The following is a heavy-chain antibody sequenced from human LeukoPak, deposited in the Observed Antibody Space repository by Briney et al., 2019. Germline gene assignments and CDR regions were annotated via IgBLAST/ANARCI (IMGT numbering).Heavy chain of an antibody. CDR2: ISSSSSYI. Sequence: GGSLRLSCAASGFTFSSYSMNWVRQAPGKGLEWVSSISSSSSYIYYADPVKGRFTISRDNAKNSLYLQMNSLRAEDTAVYYCARGEGGSYSSYWGQGTLVTVSS. J-gene: IGHJ4*02. CDR1: GFTFSSYS. V-gene: IGHV3-21*01. D-gene: IGHD1-26*01. CDR3: ARGEGGSYSSY.